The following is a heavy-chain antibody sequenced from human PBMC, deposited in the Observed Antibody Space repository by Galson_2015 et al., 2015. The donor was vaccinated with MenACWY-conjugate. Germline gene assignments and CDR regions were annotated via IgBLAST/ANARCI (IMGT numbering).Heavy chain of an antibody. V-gene: IGHV3-7*01. J-gene: IGHJ3*02. CDR3: ARVSAAATNGNSFDI. Sequence: SLRLSCAASGFTFSSYWMSWVRQAPGKGLEWVANINDAGGSEKYYVDSVKGRFSISSDNAKNSHYLKMSSLSAEDTAVYFCARVSAAATNGNSFDIWGLGTMLTVSS. CDR2: INDAGGSEK. D-gene: IGHD2-2*01. CDR1: GFTFSSYW.